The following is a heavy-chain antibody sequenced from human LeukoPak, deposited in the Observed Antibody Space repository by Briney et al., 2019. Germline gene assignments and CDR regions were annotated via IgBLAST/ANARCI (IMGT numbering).Heavy chain of an antibody. Sequence: GGSLRLSCAASGFTFSDYYTSWVRQAPGEGMEWVAYISSSGSTIYYADSVKGRFTSSRDNAKNSLYLQMNSLRAEDTAVYYCARALSVQEAFDIWGQGTMVTVSS. CDR1: GFTFSDYY. J-gene: IGHJ3*02. V-gene: IGHV3-11*04. CDR2: ISSSGSTI. CDR3: ARALSVQEAFDI. D-gene: IGHD6-6*01.